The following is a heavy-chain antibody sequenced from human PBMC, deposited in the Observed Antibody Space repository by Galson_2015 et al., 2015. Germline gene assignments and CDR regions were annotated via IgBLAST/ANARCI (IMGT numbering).Heavy chain of an antibody. V-gene: IGHV3-23*01. CDR2: ISGSGGST. J-gene: IGHJ3*02. CDR1: GFTFSSYA. Sequence: SLRLSCAASGFTFSSYAMSWVRQAPGKGLEWVSAISGSGGSTYYADSVKGRFTISRDNSKNTLYLQMNSLGAEDTAVYYCAKGPDYYDSSGYYSTGNDAFDIWGQGTMVTVSS. D-gene: IGHD3-22*01. CDR3: AKGPDYYDSSGYYSTGNDAFDI.